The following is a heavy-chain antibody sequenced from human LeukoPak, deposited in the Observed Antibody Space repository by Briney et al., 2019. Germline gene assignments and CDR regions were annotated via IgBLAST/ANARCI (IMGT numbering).Heavy chain of an antibody. D-gene: IGHD3-22*01. CDR2: ISYDGNNT. CDR1: GFTFSSYA. V-gene: IGHV3-30-3*01. J-gene: IGHJ4*02. CDR3: ATEGSVNYYYDISGYYQY. Sequence: GRSLRLSCAASGFTFSSYAMHWVRQAPGKGLEWVAVISYDGNNTFYADSVKGRFIISRDNSKTTLFLQMNSLRAEDTAVYYCATEGSVNYYYDISGYYQYWGQGTLVTVSS.